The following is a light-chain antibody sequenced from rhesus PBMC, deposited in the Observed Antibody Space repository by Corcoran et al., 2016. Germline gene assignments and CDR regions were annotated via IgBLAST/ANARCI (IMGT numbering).Light chain of an antibody. CDR1: QSLLHSNGNTY. CDR2: KVT. CDR3: MQSTKEMYS. J-gene: IGKJ2*01. V-gene: IGKV2S2*01. Sequence: DIVMTQTPLSLPVTPGEPASISCRSSQSLLHSNGNTYLDWYLQKPGQSPWLLIYKVTNRESGVPDRVSGRGSGTGFTLKISRVEPEDVGVYYCMQSTKEMYSFDQWTKVEIK.